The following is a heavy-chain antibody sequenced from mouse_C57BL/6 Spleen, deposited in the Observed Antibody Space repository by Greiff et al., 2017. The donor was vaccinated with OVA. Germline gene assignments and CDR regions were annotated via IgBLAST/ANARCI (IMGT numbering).Heavy chain of an antibody. CDR3: ARGRDYYGSSYGAMDY. D-gene: IGHD1-1*01. Sequence: EVGGVGAGVGVVKPCGSLKLSCAASGFTFSDYGMHWVRQAPEKGLEWVAYISSGSSTIYYADTVKGRFTISRDNAKNTLFLQMTSLRSEDTAMYYCARGRDYYGSSYGAMDYWGQGTSVTVSS. CDR1: GFTFSDYG. CDR2: ISSGSSTI. V-gene: IGHV5-17*01. J-gene: IGHJ4*01.